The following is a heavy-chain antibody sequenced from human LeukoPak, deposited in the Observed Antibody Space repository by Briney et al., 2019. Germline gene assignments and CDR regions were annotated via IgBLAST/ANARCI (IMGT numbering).Heavy chain of an antibody. CDR1: GFTFSSYA. CDR3: ARDYDSSGYYQANFDY. V-gene: IGHV3-23*01. CDR2: ISGSGGST. Sequence: GGSLRLSCAASGFTFSSYAMSWVRQAPGKGLEWVSAISGSGGSTYYADSVKGRFTISRDNSKNTLYLQMNSLRAEDTAVYYCARDYDSSGYYQANFDYWGQGTLVTVSS. D-gene: IGHD3-22*01. J-gene: IGHJ4*02.